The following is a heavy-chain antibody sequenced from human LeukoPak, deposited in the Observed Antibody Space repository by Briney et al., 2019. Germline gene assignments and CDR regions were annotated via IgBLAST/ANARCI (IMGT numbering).Heavy chain of an antibody. V-gene: IGHV1-2*06. J-gene: IGHJ4*02. D-gene: IGHD5-18*01. Sequence: ASVKVSCKASGYTFTGYYMHRVRQAPGQGLEWMGRINPKSGGTNYAQKFQGRVTMTRDTSISTAYMELSRLRSDDTAVYYCARGGGYSYGHDYWGRGTLVTVSS. CDR1: GYTFTGYY. CDR2: INPKSGGT. CDR3: ARGGGYSYGHDY.